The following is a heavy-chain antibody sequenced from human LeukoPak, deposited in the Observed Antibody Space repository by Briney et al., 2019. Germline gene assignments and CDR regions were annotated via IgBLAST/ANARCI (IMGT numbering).Heavy chain of an antibody. CDR2: IYYSGST. Sequence: PSETLSLTCTVSGGSISSSSYYWGWIRQPPGKGLEWIGSIYYSGSTYYNPSLKSRVTISVDTSKNQFSLKLSSVTAADTAVYYCARGVYSSSWSIPRVEYFDYWGQGTLVTVSS. V-gene: IGHV4-39*07. CDR1: GGSISSSSYY. J-gene: IGHJ4*02. D-gene: IGHD6-13*01. CDR3: ARGVYSSSWSIPRVEYFDY.